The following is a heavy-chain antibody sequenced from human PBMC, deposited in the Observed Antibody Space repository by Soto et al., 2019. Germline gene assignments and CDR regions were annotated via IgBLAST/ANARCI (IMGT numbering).Heavy chain of an antibody. Sequence: QVQLVQSGAEVKKPGASVKVSCKASGYIFTAYSMHWVRQAPGQGIEWMGVVNPSDGSTNYAQKFRGRITMTRDTSTSTVYMDLSSLTSEDTAVYYCAREENCSDGVCYSEYFQRWGQGTLVTVSS. J-gene: IGHJ1*01. D-gene: IGHD2-15*01. CDR3: AREENCSDGVCYSEYFQR. CDR1: GYIFTAYS. V-gene: IGHV1-46*01. CDR2: VNPSDGST.